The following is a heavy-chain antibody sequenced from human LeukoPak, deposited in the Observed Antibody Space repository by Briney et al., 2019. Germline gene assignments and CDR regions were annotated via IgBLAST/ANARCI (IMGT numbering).Heavy chain of an antibody. J-gene: IGHJ5*02. CDR3: ATTAAGTGDWFDP. D-gene: IGHD6-13*01. CDR1: GGSFSGYY. V-gene: IGHV4-34*01. Sequence: PSETLSLTCAVYGGSFSGYYWSWIRQPPGKGLEWIGEINHSGSTNYNPSLKSRVTISVDTSKNQSSLKLSSVTAADTAVYYCATTAAGTGDWFDPWGQGTLATVSS. CDR2: INHSGST.